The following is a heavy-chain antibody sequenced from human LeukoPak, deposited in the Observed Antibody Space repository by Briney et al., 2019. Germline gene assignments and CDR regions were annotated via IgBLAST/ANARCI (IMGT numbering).Heavy chain of an antibody. CDR3: ATSVTTRYYYYGMDV. Sequence: GASVKVSCKASGYTFTGYYMHWVRQAPGQGLEWMGWINPNSGGTNYAQKFQGRVTMTRDTSISTAYMELSRLRSDDTAVYYCATSVTTRYYYYGMDVWGQGTTVTASS. V-gene: IGHV1-2*02. D-gene: IGHD4-17*01. CDR1: GYTFTGYY. J-gene: IGHJ6*02. CDR2: INPNSGGT.